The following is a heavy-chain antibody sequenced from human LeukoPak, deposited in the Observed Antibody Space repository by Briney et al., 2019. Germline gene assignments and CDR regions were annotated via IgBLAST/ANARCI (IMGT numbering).Heavy chain of an antibody. Sequence: KPSETLSLTCAVYGGSFSGYYWSWIRQPPGKGLEWIGEINHSGSTNYNPSLKSRVTISVDTSKNQFSLKLSSVTAADTAVYYCARGRWELETYYFDYWGQGTLVTVSS. CDR3: ARGRWELETYYFDY. D-gene: IGHD1-26*01. J-gene: IGHJ4*02. CDR1: GGSFSGYY. V-gene: IGHV4-34*01. CDR2: INHSGST.